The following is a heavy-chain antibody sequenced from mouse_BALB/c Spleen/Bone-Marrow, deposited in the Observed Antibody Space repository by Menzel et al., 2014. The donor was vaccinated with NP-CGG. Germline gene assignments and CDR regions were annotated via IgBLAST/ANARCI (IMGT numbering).Heavy chain of an antibody. CDR2: IHPSDSET. CDR3: ARESLYGSNYY. Sequence: VQLQQSGAELVRPGASVKLSCKASGYSFISYWMNWVKQRPGQGLEWIGMIHPSDSETNLNQKFKDKATLTVDKSSTTAYMQLSSPTSEDSAVYYCARESLYGSNYYWGQGTTLTVSS. J-gene: IGHJ2*01. D-gene: IGHD1-1*01. CDR1: GYSFISYW. V-gene: IGHV1-61*01.